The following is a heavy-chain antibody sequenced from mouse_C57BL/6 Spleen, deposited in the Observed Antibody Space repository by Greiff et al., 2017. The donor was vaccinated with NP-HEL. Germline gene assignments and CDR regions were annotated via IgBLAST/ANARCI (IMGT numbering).Heavy chain of an antibody. CDR1: GFTFSSYA. Sequence: EVQGVESGEGLVKPGGSLKLSCAASGFTFSSYAMSWVRQTPEKRLAWVAYISSGGDYIYYADTVKGRFTISRDNARNTLYLQMSSLKSEDTAMYYCTKTAQAPAWFAYWGQGTLVTVSA. D-gene: IGHD3-2*02. V-gene: IGHV5-9-1*02. CDR3: TKTAQAPAWFAY. CDR2: ISSGGDYI. J-gene: IGHJ3*01.